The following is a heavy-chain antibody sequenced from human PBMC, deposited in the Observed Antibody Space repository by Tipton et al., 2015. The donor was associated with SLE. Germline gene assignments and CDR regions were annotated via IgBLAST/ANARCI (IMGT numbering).Heavy chain of an antibody. CDR2: INPSGGST. J-gene: IGHJ4*02. CDR3: ARYASFDY. Sequence: QLVQSGAEVKKPGASVKVSCTASGYTFTSYCMHWVRQAPGQGLEWMGIINPSGGSTSYAQKFQGRVTMTTDTSTSTAYMELRSLRSDDTAVYYCARYASFDYWGQGTLVTVSS. V-gene: IGHV1-46*01. CDR1: GYTFTSYC.